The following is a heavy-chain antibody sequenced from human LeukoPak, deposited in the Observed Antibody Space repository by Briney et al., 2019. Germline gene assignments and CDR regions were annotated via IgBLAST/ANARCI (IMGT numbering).Heavy chain of an antibody. Sequence: GESLKISCNGSGYTFTHYWIGWVRQMPGKGLEWMGIIYPSDSDTRYSPSFQGQVTISVDKSISTSYLQWSSLKASDTAMYYCARPSYCSGGTCHSGEQDYWGQGTLVTVSS. CDR2: IYPSDSDT. CDR1: GYTFTHYW. V-gene: IGHV5-51*01. D-gene: IGHD2-15*01. CDR3: ARPSYCSGGTCHSGEQDY. J-gene: IGHJ4*02.